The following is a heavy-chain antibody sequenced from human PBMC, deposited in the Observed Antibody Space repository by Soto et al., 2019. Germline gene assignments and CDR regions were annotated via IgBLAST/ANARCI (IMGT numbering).Heavy chain of an antibody. D-gene: IGHD4-17*01. CDR1: GGTFSSYA. CDR3: ARGVGDYVGYYYYGMVV. Sequence: GASVKVSCKASGGTFSSYAISWVRQAPGQGLEWMGGIIPIFGTANYAQKFQGRVTITADESTSTAYMELSSLRSEDTAVYYCARGVGDYVGYYYYGMVVWGQGTTVTVSS. V-gene: IGHV1-69*13. J-gene: IGHJ6*02. CDR2: IIPIFGTA.